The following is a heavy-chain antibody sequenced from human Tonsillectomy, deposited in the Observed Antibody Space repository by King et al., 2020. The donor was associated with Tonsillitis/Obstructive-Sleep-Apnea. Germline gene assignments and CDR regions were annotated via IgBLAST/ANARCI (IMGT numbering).Heavy chain of an antibody. V-gene: IGHV3-23*04. CDR3: AKDLGWESGMA. D-gene: IGHD1-14*01. J-gene: IGHJ5*02. Sequence: VQLVESGGGLVQPGGSLRLSCAASGFTFSTYAMTWVRQAPGKGLEWVSAISGSGGSTNYADSVKGRITISRDNSKNTLYLQMNSLRAEDTGVYYCAKDLGWESGMAWGQGTLVTVSS. CDR2: ISGSGGST. CDR1: GFTFSTYA.